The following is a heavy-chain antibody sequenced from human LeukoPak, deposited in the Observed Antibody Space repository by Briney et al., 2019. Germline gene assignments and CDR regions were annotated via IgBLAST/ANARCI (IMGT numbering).Heavy chain of an antibody. CDR2: IIPIFGTA. V-gene: IGHV1-69*05. CDR3: ARDKVRGSWFDP. D-gene: IGHD3-10*01. Sequence: SVKVSCKASGGTFSSYAISWVRQAPGQGLEWMGRIIPIFGTANYAQKFQGRVTITTDESMSTASMELSSLRSEDTAVYYCARDKVRGSWFDPWGQGTLVTVSS. CDR1: GGTFSSYA. J-gene: IGHJ5*02.